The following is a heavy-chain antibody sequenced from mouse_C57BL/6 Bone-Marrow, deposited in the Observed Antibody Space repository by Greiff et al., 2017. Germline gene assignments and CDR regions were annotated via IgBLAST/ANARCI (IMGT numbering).Heavy chain of an antibody. CDR2: ISNGGGST. V-gene: IGHV5-12*01. D-gene: IGHD1-1*01. CDR3: ARRRYGSSTIGY. J-gene: IGHJ2*01. Sequence: EVQGVESGGGLVQPGGSLKLSCAASGFTFSDSYMYWVRQTPEKRLEWVAYISNGGGSTYSPDPVKGRFTISRDNAKNTLYLQMSRLKSEDTAMYYSARRRYGSSTIGYWGQGTTLTVSS. CDR1: GFTFSDSY.